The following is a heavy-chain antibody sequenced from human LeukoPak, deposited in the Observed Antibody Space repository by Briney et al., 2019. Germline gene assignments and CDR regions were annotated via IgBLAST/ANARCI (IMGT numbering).Heavy chain of an antibody. CDR3: ARERRGLSQYYYDSSGYDIDY. D-gene: IGHD3-22*01. CDR2: IIPIFGTA. J-gene: IGHJ4*02. Sequence: GASVKVSCKASGYTFTSYYMHWVRQAPGQGLEWMGRIIPIFGTANYAQKFQGRVTITTDESTSTAYMELSSLRSEDTAVYYCARERRGLSQYYYDSSGYDIDYWGQGTLVTVSS. CDR1: GYTFTSYY. V-gene: IGHV1-69*05.